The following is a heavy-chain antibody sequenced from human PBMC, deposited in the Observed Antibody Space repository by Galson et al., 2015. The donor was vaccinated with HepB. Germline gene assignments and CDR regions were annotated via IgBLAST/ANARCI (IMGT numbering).Heavy chain of an antibody. CDR3: ARAHYCTNGVCPYYYYGMDV. J-gene: IGHJ6*02. D-gene: IGHD2-8*01. CDR1: GGTFSSYA. Sequence: SVKVSCKASGGTFSSYAISWVRQAPGQGLEWMGGIIPIFGTANYAQKFQGRVTITADKSTSTAYMELSSLRSEDTAVYYCARAHYCTNGVCPYYYYGMDVWGQGTTVTVSS. CDR2: IIPIFGTA. V-gene: IGHV1-69*06.